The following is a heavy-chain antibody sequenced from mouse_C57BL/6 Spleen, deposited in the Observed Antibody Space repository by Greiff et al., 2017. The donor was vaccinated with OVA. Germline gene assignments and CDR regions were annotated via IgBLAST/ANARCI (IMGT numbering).Heavy chain of an antibody. CDR2: ISSGSSTI. CDR3: ARRDYYGSSHFDY. V-gene: IGHV5-17*01. D-gene: IGHD1-1*01. J-gene: IGHJ2*01. CDR1: GFTFSDYG. Sequence: EVQLVESGGGLVKPGGSLKLSCAASGFTFSDYGMHWVRQAPEKGLEWVAYISSGSSTIYYADTVKGRFTISRDNAKNTLFLQMASLRAEDTAMEYSARRDYYGSSHFDYWGQGTTLTVSS.